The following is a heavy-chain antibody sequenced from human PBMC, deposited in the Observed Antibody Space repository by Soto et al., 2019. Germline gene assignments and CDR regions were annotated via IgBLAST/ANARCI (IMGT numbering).Heavy chain of an antibody. CDR1: GTSISSTFW. J-gene: IGHJ5*02. Sequence: PLETLSLTCAVSGTSISSTFWWTWVRQPPGKGLEWIGEIYHSGSTKYNPSLKSRVTISVDKSNNQFSLELRAVTAADTAVYYCATLPPRIVVVKTEIPTWGQGTLVTVSS. CDR2: IYHSGST. CDR3: ATLPPRIVVVKTEIPT. V-gene: IGHV4-4*02. D-gene: IGHD2-15*01.